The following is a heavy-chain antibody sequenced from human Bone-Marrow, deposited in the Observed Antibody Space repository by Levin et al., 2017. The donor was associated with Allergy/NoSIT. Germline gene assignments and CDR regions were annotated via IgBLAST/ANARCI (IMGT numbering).Heavy chain of an antibody. Sequence: GGSLRLSCAASGFTFNLYTMHWVRQAPGKGPEWVALSSFDGSEQHYADSVKGRFTISRDNSKDSLYLQMNNLTHDDTAFYYCARLDRGVFPFDFWGRGTLVTVSS. CDR1: GFTFNLYT. J-gene: IGHJ4*02. V-gene: IGHV3-30*04. D-gene: IGHD3-16*01. CDR3: ARLDRGVFPFDF. CDR2: SSFDGSEQ.